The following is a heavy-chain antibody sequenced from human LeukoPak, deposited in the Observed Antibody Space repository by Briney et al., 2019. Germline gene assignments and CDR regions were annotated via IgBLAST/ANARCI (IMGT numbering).Heavy chain of an antibody. CDR3: ARDRGVRGGSYGTWFDP. V-gene: IGHV4-4*07. J-gene: IGHJ5*02. Sequence: PSETLSLTCIVSGGSISSYYWSWIRQPAGKGLEWIGRIYTSGSTNYNPSLKSRVTMSVDTSKNQFSLKLSSVTAADTAVYYCARDRGVRGGSYGTWFDPWGQGTLVTVSS. CDR1: GGSISSYY. CDR2: IYTSGST. D-gene: IGHD1-26*01.